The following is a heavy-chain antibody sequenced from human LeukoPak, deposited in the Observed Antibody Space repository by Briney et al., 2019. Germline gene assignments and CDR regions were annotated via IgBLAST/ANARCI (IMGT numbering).Heavy chain of an antibody. CDR3: AKDQAWEPRLGGSNWFDP. D-gene: IGHD1-26*01. CDR2: ISGSGGTT. CDR1: RFSFSSYA. Sequence: GESLRLSCAASRFSFSSYAMSWVRQAPGKGREWVSAISGSGGTTYYADSVKGRFTVSRDNSKNTLYLQMNSLRVEDTAVYFCAKDQAWEPRLGGSNWFDPWGQGTLVTVSS. J-gene: IGHJ5*02. V-gene: IGHV3-23*01.